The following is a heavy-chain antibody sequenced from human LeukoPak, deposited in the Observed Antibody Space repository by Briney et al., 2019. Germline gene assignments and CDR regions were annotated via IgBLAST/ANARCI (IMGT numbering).Heavy chain of an antibody. J-gene: IGHJ4*02. Sequence: PGGSLRLSCAASGFTFSNYWMSWVRQAPGKGLERVANIKQDGSEKYYVDSVKGRFTISRDNAKNTLYLQMNNLRAEDTAVYYCARPDCSSTSCYANFDYWGQGTLVTVPS. D-gene: IGHD2-2*01. V-gene: IGHV3-7*01. CDR1: GFTFSNYW. CDR2: IKQDGSEK. CDR3: ARPDCSSTSCYANFDY.